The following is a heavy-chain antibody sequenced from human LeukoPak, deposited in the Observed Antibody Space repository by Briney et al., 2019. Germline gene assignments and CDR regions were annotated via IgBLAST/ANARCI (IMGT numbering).Heavy chain of an antibody. V-gene: IGHV4-31*03. CDR3: ARGRTTTSGWYGRWFDP. CDR1: GGSISSGGYY. J-gene: IGHJ5*02. Sequence: SETLSLTCTVSGGSISSGGYYWSWIRQHPGKGLEWIGYIYYSGSTYYNPSLKSRVTISVDTSKNQFSLKLSSVTAADTAVYYCARGRTTTSGWYGRWFDPWGQGTLVTVSS. CDR2: IYYSGST. D-gene: IGHD6-19*01.